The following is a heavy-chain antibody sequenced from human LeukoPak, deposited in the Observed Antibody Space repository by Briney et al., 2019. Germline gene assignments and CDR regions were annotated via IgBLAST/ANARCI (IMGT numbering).Heavy chain of an antibody. Sequence: GSLRLSCAASGFTFSSYRMNWVRQAPGKGLEWVSSISSSSSYIYYADSVKGRFTISRDNAKNSLYLQMNSLRAEDTAVYYCARVSCGGDCYLDYWGQGTLVTVSS. CDR2: ISSSSSYI. D-gene: IGHD2-21*02. V-gene: IGHV3-21*01. CDR3: ARVSCGGDCYLDY. J-gene: IGHJ4*02. CDR1: GFTFSSYR.